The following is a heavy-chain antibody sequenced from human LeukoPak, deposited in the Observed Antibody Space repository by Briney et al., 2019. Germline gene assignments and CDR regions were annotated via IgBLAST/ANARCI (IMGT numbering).Heavy chain of an antibody. J-gene: IGHJ6*03. Sequence: GGSLRLSCAASGFTFDDYAMHWVRQAPGKGLECVSLISGDGGSTYYADSVKGRFTISRDNSKNSLYLQMNSLRTEDTALYYCAKDRRTYYYYYMDVWGKGTTVTVSS. CDR1: GFTFDDYA. CDR3: AKDRRTYYYYYMDV. V-gene: IGHV3-43*02. CDR2: ISGDGGST.